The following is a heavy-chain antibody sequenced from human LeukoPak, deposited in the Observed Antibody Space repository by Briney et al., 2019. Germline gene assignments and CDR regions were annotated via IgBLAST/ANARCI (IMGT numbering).Heavy chain of an antibody. J-gene: IGHJ4*02. CDR2: INPNSGGT. Sequence: ASVKVSCKASGYTFTGYNMHWVRQAPGQGLEWMGRINPNSGGTNYAQKFQGRVTMTRDTSISTAYMELSRLRSDDTAVYYCASYDILTGYSQYYFDYWGQGTLVTVSS. CDR1: GYTFTGYN. CDR3: ASYDILTGYSQYYFDY. D-gene: IGHD3-9*01. V-gene: IGHV1-2*06.